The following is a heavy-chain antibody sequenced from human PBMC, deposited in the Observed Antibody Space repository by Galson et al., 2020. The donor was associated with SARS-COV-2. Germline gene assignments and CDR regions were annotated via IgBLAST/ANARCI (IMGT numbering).Heavy chain of an antibody. CDR2: IRSKGYGGTT. CDR3: SREHQRLDFFDY. J-gene: IGHJ4*02. Sequence: GESLKISCTASGFTFGDHIVSWFRQAPGKGLEWVGLIRSKGYGGTTEYAASVKGRFTISRDDSKGIAYLQMNSLKTEDTAVYYCSREHQRLDFFDYWGQGTLVTVSS. V-gene: IGHV3-49*03. D-gene: IGHD6-19*01. CDR1: GFTFGDHI.